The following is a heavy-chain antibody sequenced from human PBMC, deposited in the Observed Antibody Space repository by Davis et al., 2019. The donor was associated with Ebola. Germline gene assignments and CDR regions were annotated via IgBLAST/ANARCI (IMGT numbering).Heavy chain of an antibody. D-gene: IGHD2-2*02. Sequence: GGSLRLSCAASGFTFSDYYMSWIRQAPGKGLEWVSYISSSGSTIYYADSVKGRFTISRDNSKNTLYLQVNSLRAEDTALYYCARLDCTSSNCYTGNFYYYYGVDVWGQGTTVTVSS. J-gene: IGHJ6*02. CDR3: ARLDCTSSNCYTGNFYYYYGVDV. V-gene: IGHV3-11*01. CDR2: ISSSGSTI. CDR1: GFTFSDYY.